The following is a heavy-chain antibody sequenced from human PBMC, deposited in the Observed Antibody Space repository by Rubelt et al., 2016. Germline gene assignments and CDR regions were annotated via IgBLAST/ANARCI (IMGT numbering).Heavy chain of an antibody. J-gene: IGHJ6*02. V-gene: IGHV4-39*01. CDR2: IYSSGST. CDR1: GASITSTRHY. Sequence: QLQLPESGPGLVKPSETLSLTCSVSGASITSTRHYWGWIRQPPGKGLEWIGSIYSSGSTYYNPSLKSRVTISVDTSKNQFSLKLISVTAADTAVYFCAGFLRGYYYYGMDVWGQGTTVTVSS. D-gene: IGHD2/OR15-2a*01. CDR3: AGFLRGYYYYGMDV.